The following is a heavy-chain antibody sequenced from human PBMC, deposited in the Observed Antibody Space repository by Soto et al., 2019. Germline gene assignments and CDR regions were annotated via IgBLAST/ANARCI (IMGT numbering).Heavy chain of an antibody. J-gene: IGHJ6*02. CDR2: IYHSGST. CDR3: ARDPTPYSGSYIYYYGMDV. Sequence: SETLSLTCAVSGYSISSGYYWGWIRQPPGKGLEWIGSIYHSGSTYYNPSLKSRVTISVDTSKNQFSLKLSSVTAADTAVYYCARDPTPYSGSYIYYYGMDVWGQGTTVTVSS. V-gene: IGHV4-38-2*02. D-gene: IGHD1-26*01. CDR1: GYSISSGYY.